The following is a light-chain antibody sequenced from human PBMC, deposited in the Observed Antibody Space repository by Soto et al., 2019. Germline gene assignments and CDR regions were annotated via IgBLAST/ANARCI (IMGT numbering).Light chain of an antibody. CDR2: EAS. V-gene: IGKV1-9*01. CDR1: QSVNTY. J-gene: IGKJ5*01. Sequence: DIQMTQSPSSLSASVXDXVTITCRACQSVNTYLHWYQQKPGKAPKIMIYEASTLQSGVPSRFSGSGSGTEFTLTISGLLPEDFATYHCQQLNTLPFTFGQGTRLEI. CDR3: QQLNTLPFT.